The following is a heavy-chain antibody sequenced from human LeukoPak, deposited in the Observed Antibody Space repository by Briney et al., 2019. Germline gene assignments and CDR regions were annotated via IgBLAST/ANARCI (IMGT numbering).Heavy chain of an antibody. Sequence: SETLSLTCTVSGGAVSSGSYYWSWIRQPPGQGLEWIGYIHYSGSTKYNPSLKSRVTMSVDTSKNQFSLKVTSGTAADTAIYYCTRTNYGDYNWFDPWGQGTLVTVSS. D-gene: IGHD4-17*01. CDR1: GGAVSSGSYY. CDR3: TRTNYGDYNWFDP. J-gene: IGHJ5*02. V-gene: IGHV4-61*01. CDR2: IHYSGST.